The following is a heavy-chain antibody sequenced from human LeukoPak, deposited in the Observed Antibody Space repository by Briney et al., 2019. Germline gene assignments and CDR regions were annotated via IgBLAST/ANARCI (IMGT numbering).Heavy chain of an antibody. V-gene: IGHV3-30*03. CDR3: ARDPAPFIAAAGRPYYFDY. CDR2: ISYDGSNK. Sequence: GRSLRLSCAASGFTFSSYGMHWVRQAPGKGLEWVAVISYDGSNKYYADSVKGRFTISRDNAKNSLYLQMNSLRAEDTAVYYCARDPAPFIAAAGRPYYFDYWGQGTLVTVSS. J-gene: IGHJ4*02. D-gene: IGHD6-13*01. CDR1: GFTFSSYG.